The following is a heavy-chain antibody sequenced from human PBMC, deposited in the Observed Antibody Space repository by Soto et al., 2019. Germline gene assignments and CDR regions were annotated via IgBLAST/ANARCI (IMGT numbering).Heavy chain of an antibody. CDR2: IWYDGSNK. V-gene: IGHV3-33*01. CDR1: GFTFSSYG. J-gene: IGHJ6*02. D-gene: IGHD6-19*01. Sequence: GGSLRLSCAASGFTFSSYGMHWVRQAPGKGLEWVAVIWYDGSNKYYADSVKGRFTISRDNSKNTLYLQMNSLRAEDTAVYYCARVFALVADYYYYGMDVWGQGTTVTVSS. CDR3: ARVFALVADYYYYGMDV.